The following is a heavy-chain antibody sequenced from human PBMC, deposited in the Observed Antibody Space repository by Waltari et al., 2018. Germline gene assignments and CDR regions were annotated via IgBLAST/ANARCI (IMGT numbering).Heavy chain of an antibody. V-gene: IGHV1-24*01. Sequence: QVQLVQSGAEVKKPGASVKVSCKVSGYTLTELSIHWVRQAPGKGLEWMGGFEPKDGETIYAQKFQGRVTMTEDTSTDTAYMELSSLRSEDTAVYYCATDQCSSGYYLCFDYWGQGTLVTVSS. CDR1: GYTLTELS. J-gene: IGHJ4*02. CDR2: FEPKDGET. D-gene: IGHD3-22*01. CDR3: ATDQCSSGYYLCFDY.